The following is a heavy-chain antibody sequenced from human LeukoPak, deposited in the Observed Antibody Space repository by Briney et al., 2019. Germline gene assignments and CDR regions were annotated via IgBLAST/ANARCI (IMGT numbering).Heavy chain of an antibody. D-gene: IGHD2-2*01. CDR3: AREVCSSTSCYYYYYYGMDV. J-gene: IGHJ6*02. Sequence: GGSLRLSCAASGFTVSSNYMSWVRQAPGKGLEWVSVIYSGGSTYYADSVKGRFTISRDNAKNSLYLQMNSLRAEDTAVYYCAREVCSSTSCYYYYYYGMDVWGQGTTVTVSS. CDR1: GFTVSSNY. V-gene: IGHV3-66*01. CDR2: IYSGGST.